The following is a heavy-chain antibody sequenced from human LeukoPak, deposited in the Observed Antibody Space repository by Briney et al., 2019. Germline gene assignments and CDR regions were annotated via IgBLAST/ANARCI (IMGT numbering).Heavy chain of an antibody. CDR1: GFTFSSYA. CDR2: ISDSGGIT. J-gene: IGHJ5*02. CDR3: ARDIRGSGNYGWFDP. V-gene: IGHV3-23*01. Sequence: PGGSLRLSCVASGFTFSSYAMSWVRQAPGKGLEWVAAISDSGGITYYVDSVRGRFTISRDNSKNTLYLQMNSLRPEDTAIYSCARDIRGSGNYGWFDPWGQGTLVTVSS. D-gene: IGHD3-10*01.